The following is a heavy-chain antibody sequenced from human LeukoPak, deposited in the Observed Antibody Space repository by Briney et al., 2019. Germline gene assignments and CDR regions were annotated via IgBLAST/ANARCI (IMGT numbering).Heavy chain of an antibody. CDR2: INSDGSWT. V-gene: IGHV3-74*01. J-gene: IGHJ6*02. Sequence: AGGSLRLSCAASGNYWMHWVRQAPGKGLVWVSHINSDGSWTSYADSVKGRFTISRDNSKNTLYLQMNSLRAEDTAVYYCARGWKDTMVRGVIDYYGMDVWGQGTTVTVSS. CDR1: GNYW. D-gene: IGHD3-10*01. CDR3: ARGWKDTMVRGVIDYYGMDV.